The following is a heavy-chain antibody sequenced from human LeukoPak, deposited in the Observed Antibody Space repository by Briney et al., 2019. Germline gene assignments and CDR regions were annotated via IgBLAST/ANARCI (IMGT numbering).Heavy chain of an antibody. CDR1: GFTFNSYA. Sequence: PGGSLRLSCAASGFTFNSYAMSWVRQAPGKGMEWVSSISVSGDNTYYADSVKGRFTISRDNSNNTLFLRMNSLTAEDTALYYCATKRCLVRAWFVLWGQGTLVTVSS. V-gene: IGHV3-23*01. J-gene: IGHJ5*02. CDR2: ISVSGDNT. D-gene: IGHD6-19*01. CDR3: ATKRCLVRAWFVL.